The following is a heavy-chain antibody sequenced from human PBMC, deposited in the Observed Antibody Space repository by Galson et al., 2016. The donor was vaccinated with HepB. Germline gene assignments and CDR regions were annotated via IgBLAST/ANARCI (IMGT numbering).Heavy chain of an antibody. V-gene: IGHV3-11*06. CDR1: GFTFSDYY. J-gene: IGHJ2*01. CDR3: ARIRGDYILQWYFDL. D-gene: IGHD4-17*01. CDR2: ISSSGSYT. Sequence: SLRLSCAASGFTFSDYYMSWIRQAPGKGLEWVSYISSSGSYTNYADSVKGRFTISRDNAKNSLYLQMNSLRAVDSAVYYCARIRGDYILQWYFDLWGRGTLVTVSS.